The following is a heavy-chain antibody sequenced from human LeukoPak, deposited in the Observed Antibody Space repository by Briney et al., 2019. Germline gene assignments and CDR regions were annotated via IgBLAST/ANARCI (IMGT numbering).Heavy chain of an antibody. CDR1: GASISNYA. CDR3: ARDGSSPRFDP. J-gene: IGHJ5*02. D-gene: IGHD1-26*01. Sequence: SETLSLTCNVSGASISNYAWSWIRQPAGKGLEWIGRIYISGKTNYNPSLKGRVSVSRDTSKNQISLTVTSVTAADSAVYYCARDGSSPRFDPWGQGTLVTVSS. CDR2: IYISGKT. V-gene: IGHV4-4*07.